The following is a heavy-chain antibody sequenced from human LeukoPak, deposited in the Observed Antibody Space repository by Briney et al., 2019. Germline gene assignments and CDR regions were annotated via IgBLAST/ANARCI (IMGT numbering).Heavy chain of an antibody. CDR2: ISSNGGST. CDR1: GFTFSSYA. V-gene: IGHV3-64*01. J-gene: IGHJ4*02. CDR3: ARGMIGDSSGFY. Sequence: GGSLRLSCAASGFTFSSYAMHWVRQAPGKGLEYVSAISSNGGSTYYANSVKGRFTISRDNSKNTLYLQMGSLRAEDMAVYYCARGMIGDSSGFYWGQGTLVTVSS. D-gene: IGHD3-22*01.